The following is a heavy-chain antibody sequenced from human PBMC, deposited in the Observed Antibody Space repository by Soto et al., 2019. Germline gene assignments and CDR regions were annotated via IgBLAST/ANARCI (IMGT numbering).Heavy chain of an antibody. CDR3: ARGRREAGGSGSYFSGSYYYYMDV. CDR1: GGSFSGYY. D-gene: IGHD3-10*01. V-gene: IGHV4-34*01. CDR2: INHSGST. Sequence: PSETLSLTCAVYGGSFSGYYWSWIRQPPGKGLEWIGEINHSGSTNYNPSLKSRVTISVDTSKNQFSLKLSSVTAADTAVYFCARGRREAGGSGSYFSGSYYYYMDVWDKGTTVTVSS. J-gene: IGHJ6*03.